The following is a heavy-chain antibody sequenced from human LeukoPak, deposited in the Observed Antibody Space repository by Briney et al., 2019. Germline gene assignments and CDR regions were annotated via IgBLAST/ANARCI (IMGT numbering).Heavy chain of an antibody. CDR1: GGSITSSNYY. D-gene: IGHD3-10*01. J-gene: IGHJ4*02. V-gene: IGHV4-39*01. Sequence: SETLSLTCTVSGGSITSSNYYRGWLRQPPGTGVEWIGSFYYSGSTNYNPSLKSRVTISVDTSKNQFSLKLSSVTAADTAVYYCVYYYGSGSVEYWGQGTLVTVSS. CDR2: FYYSGST. CDR3: VYYYGSGSVEY.